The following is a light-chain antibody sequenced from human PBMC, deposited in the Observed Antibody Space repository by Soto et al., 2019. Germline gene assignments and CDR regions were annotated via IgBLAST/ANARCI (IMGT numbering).Light chain of an antibody. J-gene: IGKJ2*01. CDR2: DAF. V-gene: IGKV3-11*01. CDR1: QSVSSY. CDR3: QQRSNWPYT. Sequence: EIVLTQSPATLSLSPGERATLSCRASQSVSSYLAWYQQKPGQGPRLLIYDAFDRATGIPARFSGSGSATDFTLTISSLEPEDFAVYYCQQRSNWPYTFGQGTKLEIK.